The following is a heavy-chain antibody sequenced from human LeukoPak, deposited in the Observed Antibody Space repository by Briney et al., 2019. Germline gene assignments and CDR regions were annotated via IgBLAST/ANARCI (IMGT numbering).Heavy chain of an antibody. CDR1: GFIFNNYA. V-gene: IGHV3-30*04. J-gene: IGHJ6*03. Sequence: PGGSLRLSCAASGFIFNNYAMNWVRQAPGKGLEWVAVISSDGTIKYYADSVRGRFIISRDNSRNTLYLQMNSLGAEDTTVYYCARDGHSGRPDYYYYMDVWGKGTTVTVSS. CDR2: ISSDGTIK. CDR3: ARDGHSGRPDYYYYMDV. D-gene: IGHD1-26*01.